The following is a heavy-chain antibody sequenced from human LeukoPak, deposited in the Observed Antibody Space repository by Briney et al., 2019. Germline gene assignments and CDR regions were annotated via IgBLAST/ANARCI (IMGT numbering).Heavy chain of an antibody. V-gene: IGHV1-69*13. D-gene: IGHD2-15*01. CDR1: GYTFTGYY. J-gene: IGHJ4*02. CDR2: IIPIFGTA. Sequence: GASVKVSCKASGYTFTGYYMHWVRQAPGQGLEWMGGIIPIFGTANYAQKFQGRVTITADESTSTAYMELSSLRSEDTAVYYCASLFSGGSSSWGQGTLVTVSS. CDR3: ASLFSGGSSS.